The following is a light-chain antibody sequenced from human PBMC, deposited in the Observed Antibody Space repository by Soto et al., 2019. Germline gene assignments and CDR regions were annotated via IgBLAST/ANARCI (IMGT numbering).Light chain of an antibody. Sequence: QSALTQPPSASGSPGQSVTISCTGTSSDVGGYNYVSWYQHHPGKAPKLMIYEVSQRPSGVPDRFSGSKSGNTASLTVSGLQAEDEADYYCCSYAGSYNLGVFGGGTKLTVL. CDR3: CSYAGSYNLGV. CDR1: SSDVGGYNY. CDR2: EVS. V-gene: IGLV2-8*01. J-gene: IGLJ3*02.